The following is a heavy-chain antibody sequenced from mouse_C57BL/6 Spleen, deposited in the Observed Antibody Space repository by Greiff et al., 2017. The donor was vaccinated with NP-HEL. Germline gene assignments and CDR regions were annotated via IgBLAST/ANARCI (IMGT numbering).Heavy chain of an antibody. CDR1: GYSFTSYY. J-gene: IGHJ1*03. Sequence: QVHVKQSGPELVKPGASVKISCKASGYSFTSYYIHWVKQRPGQGLEWIGWIYPGSGNTKYNEKFKGKATLTADTSSSTAYMQLSSLTSEDSAVYYCASPIYYYGKGYFDVWGTGTTVTVSS. D-gene: IGHD1-1*01. V-gene: IGHV1-66*01. CDR3: ASPIYYYGKGYFDV. CDR2: IYPGSGNT.